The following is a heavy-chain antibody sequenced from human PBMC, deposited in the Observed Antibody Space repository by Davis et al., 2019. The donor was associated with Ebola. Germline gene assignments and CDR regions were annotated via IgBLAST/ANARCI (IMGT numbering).Heavy chain of an antibody. CDR2: ISTYNGDR. J-gene: IGHJ5*02. Sequence: ASVKVSCKASSYTFSRYGISWVRQAPGQGLEWMGWISTYNGDRRYALKFQGRVTMTTETSTSTAYMELTNLRLDDTAIYYCARDMNMIQGASWFDPWGQGTLVTVSS. CDR1: SYTFSRYG. V-gene: IGHV1-18*01. CDR3: ARDMNMIQGASWFDP. D-gene: IGHD3-16*01.